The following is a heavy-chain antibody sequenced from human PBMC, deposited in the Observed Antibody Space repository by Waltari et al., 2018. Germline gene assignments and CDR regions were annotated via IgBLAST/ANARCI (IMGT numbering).Heavy chain of an antibody. D-gene: IGHD1-26*01. CDR2: IYYSGST. CDR3: ARREQSYYYYYYMDV. Sequence: QLQLQESGPGLVKPSETLSLTCTVSGGSISSSSYYWGWIRQPPGKGLEWIGSIYYSGSTYYNPSLKSRVTISVDTSKNQFSLKLSSVTAADTAVYYCARREQSYYYYYYMDVWGKGTTVTVSS. CDR1: GGSISSSSYY. V-gene: IGHV4-39*01. J-gene: IGHJ6*03.